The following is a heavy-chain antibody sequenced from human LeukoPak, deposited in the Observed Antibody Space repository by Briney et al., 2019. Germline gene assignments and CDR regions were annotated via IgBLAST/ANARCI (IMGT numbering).Heavy chain of an antibody. CDR1: GFTISSYS. D-gene: IGHD2-15*01. Sequence: GGPLRFSCAASGFTISSYSMNWVRQAPGKGLEWVSSISSSSSYIYYADSVKGRSTISRDNAKNSLYLQMNSLRAEDTAVYYCARVLYQLWGQGTLVTVSS. J-gene: IGHJ1*01. CDR3: ARVLYQL. V-gene: IGHV3-21*01. CDR2: ISSSSSYI.